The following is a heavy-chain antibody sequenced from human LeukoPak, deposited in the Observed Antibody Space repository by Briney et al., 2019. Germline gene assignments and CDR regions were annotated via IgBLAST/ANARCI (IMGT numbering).Heavy chain of an antibody. CDR1: GFTFSSYG. D-gene: IGHD2-15*01. J-gene: IGHJ4*02. V-gene: IGHV4-31*02. CDR2: IYYSGST. CDR3: AVHVGYCSGGSCYSPLYYFDY. Sequence: LRLSCAASGFTFSSYGMHWVRQHPGKGLEWIGYIYYSGSTYYNPSLKSRVTISVDTSKNQFSLKLSSVTAADTAVYYCAVHVGYCSGGSCYSPLYYFDYWGQGTLVTVSS.